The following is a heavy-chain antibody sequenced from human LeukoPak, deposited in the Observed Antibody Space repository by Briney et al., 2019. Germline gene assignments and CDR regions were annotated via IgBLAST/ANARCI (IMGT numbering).Heavy chain of an antibody. Sequence: GGSLRLSCAASGFTFYDDAMDGVREAPGKGLEWGSGITWISRNLDYAHSVKRRFPISRDTANNSLYVQMNSLRPEDTALYYCAKEGARLGTAVSGPFDYRGQGTLVTVSS. D-gene: IGHD6-13*01. V-gene: IGHV3-9*01. CDR1: GFTFYDDA. J-gene: IGHJ4*02. CDR3: AKEGARLGTAVSGPFDY. CDR2: ITWISRNL.